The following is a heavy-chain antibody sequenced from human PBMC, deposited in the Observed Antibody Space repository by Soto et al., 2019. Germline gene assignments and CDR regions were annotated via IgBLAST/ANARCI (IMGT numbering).Heavy chain of an antibody. CDR2: IYYSGST. CDR1: GGSINNHY. D-gene: IGHD7-27*01. CDR3: ARANWFFDY. Sequence: SETLSLTCTVSGGSINNHYWSWIRQPPGQGLEWIGYIYYSGSTNYNPSLKSRATMSVDTSKNQFSLKLSSLTAADTAIYYCARANWFFDYWGHGTLVTVSS. J-gene: IGHJ4*01. V-gene: IGHV4-59*11.